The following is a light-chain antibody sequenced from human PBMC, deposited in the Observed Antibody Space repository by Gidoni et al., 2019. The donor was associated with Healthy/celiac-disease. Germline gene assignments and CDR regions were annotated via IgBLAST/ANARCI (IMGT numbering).Light chain of an antibody. CDR2: GAS. CDR1: QSVSSSY. V-gene: IGKV3-20*01. J-gene: IGKJ4*01. Sequence: IVLTQSPGTLSLSPGERATLSCRASQSVSSSYLARYQQKPGQAPRLLIYGASSRATGIPDRFSGSGSGTDFTLTISRLEPEDFAVYYCQQYGSSPQTFGGGTKVEIK. CDR3: QQYGSSPQT.